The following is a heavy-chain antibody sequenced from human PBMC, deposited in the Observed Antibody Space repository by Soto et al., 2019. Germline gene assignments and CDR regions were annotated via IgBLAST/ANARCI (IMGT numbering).Heavy chain of an antibody. CDR1: GGTFTSYA. Sequence: QVQLVQSGAEVKKPGSSVKVSCKASGGTFTSYAISWVRQAPGQGLEWMGGIIPIFGTANYAQKFQGRVTITADESTSTAYMELSSLRSEDTAVYYCARDQSLEYSSSNWFDPWGQGTLVTVSS. CDR3: ARDQSLEYSSSNWFDP. CDR2: IIPIFGTA. J-gene: IGHJ5*02. V-gene: IGHV1-69*01. D-gene: IGHD6-6*01.